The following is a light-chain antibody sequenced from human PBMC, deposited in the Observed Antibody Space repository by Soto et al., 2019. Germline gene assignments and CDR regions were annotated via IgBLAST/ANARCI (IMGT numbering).Light chain of an antibody. V-gene: IGLV1-40*01. CDR1: SSNIGAGYD. CDR3: QSYDRSLSAV. J-gene: IGLJ2*01. CDR2: GNS. Sequence: QPVLTQPPSVSGAPGQRVTISCTGSSSNIGAGYDVHWYQQLPGTAPKLLIYGNSNRPSGVPDRFSGSKSGTSASLAITGLQAEDEADYYCQSYDRSLSAVFGGGTKLTVL.